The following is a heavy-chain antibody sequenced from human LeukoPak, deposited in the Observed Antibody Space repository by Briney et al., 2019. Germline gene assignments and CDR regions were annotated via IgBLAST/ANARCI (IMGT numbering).Heavy chain of an antibody. V-gene: IGHV4-34*01. Sequence: SETLSLTCAVSGESFSGNFWTWIRQSPGKGLEWIGEIDNNGITNYNPSLKSRVTMSVDTTRKRFSLRLTSESAADTAVYYCARHTVRNDGSMDVWGQGTTVTVSS. J-gene: IGHJ6*02. CDR2: IDNNGIT. CDR1: GESFSGNF. D-gene: IGHD1-1*01. CDR3: ARHTVRNDGSMDV.